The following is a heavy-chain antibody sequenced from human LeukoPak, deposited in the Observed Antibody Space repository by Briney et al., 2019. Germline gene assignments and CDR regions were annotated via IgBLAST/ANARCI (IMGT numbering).Heavy chain of an antibody. Sequence: PSETLSLTCAVSGGSISSGDYSWSWIRQPPGKGLEWIGYIYYSGSTNYNPSLKSRVTISVDTSKNQFSLKLSSVTAADTAVYYCARGRRYYDTLFDYWGQGTLVTVSS. CDR3: ARGRRYYDTLFDY. D-gene: IGHD3-22*01. CDR1: GGSISSGDYS. V-gene: IGHV4-61*08. J-gene: IGHJ4*02. CDR2: IYYSGST.